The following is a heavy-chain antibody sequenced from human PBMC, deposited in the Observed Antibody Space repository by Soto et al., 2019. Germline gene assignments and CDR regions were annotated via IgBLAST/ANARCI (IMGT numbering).Heavy chain of an antibody. CDR3: ARGVDTMIVVVDSVYFDY. J-gene: IGHJ4*02. D-gene: IGHD3-22*01. V-gene: IGHV4-30-4*01. CDR1: GGSISSGDYY. Sequence: SETLSLTCTVSGGSISSGDYYWSWIRQPPGKGLEWIGYIYYSGSTYYNPSLKSRVTISVDTSKNQFSLKLSSVTAADTAVYYCARGVDTMIVVVDSVYFDYWGQGTLVTVSS. CDR2: IYYSGST.